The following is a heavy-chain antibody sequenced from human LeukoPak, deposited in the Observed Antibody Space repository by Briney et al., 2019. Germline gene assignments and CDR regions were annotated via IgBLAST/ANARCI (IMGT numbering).Heavy chain of an antibody. Sequence: SETLSLTCAVSGGSISSGGYSWSWIRQPPGKGLEWIGYIYHSEGTSYNPSLKSRVTMSVDRSKNQFSLKLTSVTAADTAVYYCASGYGSGSYSTLDYWGQGTLVTVSS. D-gene: IGHD3-10*01. CDR3: ASGYGSGSYSTLDY. CDR2: IYHSEGT. J-gene: IGHJ4*02. CDR1: GGSISSGGYS. V-gene: IGHV4-30-2*01.